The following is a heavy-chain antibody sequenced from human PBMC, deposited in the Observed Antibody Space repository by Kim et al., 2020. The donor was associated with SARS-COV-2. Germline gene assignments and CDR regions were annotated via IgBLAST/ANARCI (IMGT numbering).Heavy chain of an antibody. J-gene: IGHJ4*02. CDR1: GYIFSTYG. D-gene: IGHD4-17*01. CDR3: ARGAYGDVSFDY. CDR2: ISARDGYA. V-gene: IGHV1-18*04. Sequence: ASVKVSCKASGYIFSTYGFSWVRQAPGQGLELLGWISARDGYAHYAQKVQGRVTMTTDTSTNTAYMELWCLRSDDTDMYYCARGAYGDVSFDYWGQGTLVTVSS.